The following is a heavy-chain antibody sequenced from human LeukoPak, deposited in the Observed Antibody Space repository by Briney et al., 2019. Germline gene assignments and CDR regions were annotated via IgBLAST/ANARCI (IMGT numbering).Heavy chain of an antibody. Sequence: GGSLRLSCVASGFTFSSYAMSWVRQAPGKGLEWVAVIWYDGSNKYYADSVKGRFTISRDNSKNTLYLQMNSLRAEDTAVYYCARGATLPGYSSSWYGISGYWGQGTLVTVSS. CDR1: GFTFSSYA. CDR3: ARGATLPGYSSSWYGISGY. D-gene: IGHD6-13*01. CDR2: IWYDGSNK. J-gene: IGHJ4*02. V-gene: IGHV3-33*08.